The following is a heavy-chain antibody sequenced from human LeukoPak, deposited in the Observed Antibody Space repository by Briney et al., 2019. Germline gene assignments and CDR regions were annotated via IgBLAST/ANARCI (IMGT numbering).Heavy chain of an antibody. D-gene: IGHD4-17*01. CDR1: GGTFSSYA. V-gene: IGHV1-69*05. CDR2: ITPIFGTA. J-gene: IGHJ6*02. CDR3: ARDQDGDSDYYYYGMDV. Sequence: SVTVSCKASGGTFSSYAISWVRQAPGQGLEWMGGITPIFGTANYAQKFQGRVTITTDESTSTAYMELSSLRSEDTAVYYCARDQDGDSDYYYYGMDVWGQGTTVTVSS.